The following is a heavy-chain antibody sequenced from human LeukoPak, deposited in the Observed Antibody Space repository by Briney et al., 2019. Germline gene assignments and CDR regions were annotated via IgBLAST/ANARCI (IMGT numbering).Heavy chain of an antibody. D-gene: IGHD3-22*01. CDR3: TTDRYYDSSGYYSWGHYFDY. CDR1: GFTFSNAW. Sequence: GGSLSLSCAASGFTFSNAWMSWVRQAPGKGLEWVGRIKSKTDGGTTDYAAPVKGRFTISRDDSRNTLYLQMNSLKTEDTAVYYCTTDRYYDSSGYYSWGHYFDYWGQGTLVTVSS. J-gene: IGHJ4*02. CDR2: IKSKTDGGTT. V-gene: IGHV3-15*01.